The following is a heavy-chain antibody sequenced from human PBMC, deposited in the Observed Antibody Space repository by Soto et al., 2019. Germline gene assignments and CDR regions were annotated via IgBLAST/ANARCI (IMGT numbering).Heavy chain of an antibody. J-gene: IGHJ4*02. Sequence: GGSLRLSCAASGFTFSTYAMGWVRQAPGKGLEWVTVGSSGGGTHYADSVKGRCTVSRDQSKNTLYLQMNSLRAEDTAVYYCARDFCPVPTCYYLWGQGVLVTV. V-gene: IGHV3-23*01. CDR1: GFTFSTYA. D-gene: IGHD2-2*01. CDR3: ARDFCPVPTCYYL. CDR2: GSSGGGT.